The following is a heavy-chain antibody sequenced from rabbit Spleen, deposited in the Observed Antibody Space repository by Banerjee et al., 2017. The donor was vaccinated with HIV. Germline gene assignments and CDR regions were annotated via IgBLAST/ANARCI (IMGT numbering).Heavy chain of an antibody. D-gene: IGHD1-1*01. CDR1: GFSLWVLYH. J-gene: IGHJ4*01. CDR2: IYTGSTST. V-gene: IGHV1S40*01. CDR3: AKTASIGGADFINL. Sequence: EESGGDVVKPRASVTLTCTTTGFSLWVLYHMWWVRQAPGKGLELIACIYTGSTSTYYASWAKGRSIISKSSSTTVPLLMTSLTVAATATYFCAKTASIGGADFINLWGPGTLVTVS.